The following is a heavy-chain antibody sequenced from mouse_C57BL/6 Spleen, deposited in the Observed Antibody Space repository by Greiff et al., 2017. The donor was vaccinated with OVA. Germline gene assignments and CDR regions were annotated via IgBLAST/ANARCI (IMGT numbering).Heavy chain of an antibody. CDR1: GYSITSGYY. CDR3: ARVEPFAY. V-gene: IGHV3-6*01. CDR2: ISYDGSN. J-gene: IGHJ3*01. Sequence: EVKLQESGPGLVKPSQSLSLTCSVTGYSITSGYYWNWIRQFPGNKLEWMGYISYDGSNNYNPSLKNRISITRDTSKNQFFLKLNSVTTEDTATYYCARVEPFAYWGQGTLVTVSA.